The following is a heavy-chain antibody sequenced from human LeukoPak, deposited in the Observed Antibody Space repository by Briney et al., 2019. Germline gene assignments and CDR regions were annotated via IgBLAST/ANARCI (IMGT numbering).Heavy chain of an antibody. D-gene: IGHD6-6*01. CDR1: GSTFTSYY. CDR3: AIKIEYSSLT. V-gene: IGHV1-2*06. Sequence: ASVKVSCKASGSTFTSYYMHWVRQAPGQGLEWMGRINPNSGGTNYAQKFQGRVTMTRGTSISTAYMELSRLRSDDTAVYYCAIKIEYSSLTWGQGTLVTVSS. J-gene: IGHJ5*02. CDR2: INPNSGGT.